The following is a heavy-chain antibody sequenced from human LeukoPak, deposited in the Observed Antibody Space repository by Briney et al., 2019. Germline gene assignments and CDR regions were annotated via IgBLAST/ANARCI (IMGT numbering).Heavy chain of an antibody. Sequence: PGGSLRLSCAASGSTFSSYWMSWVRQAPGKGLEWVANIKQDGSEQVYLDSVKGRFTISRDNAKNSLFLQMNTLRAEDTAVYYCARDPYSSTWSYGMDVWGQGTTVTVSS. CDR1: GSTFSSYW. CDR2: IKQDGSEQ. J-gene: IGHJ6*02. CDR3: ARDPYSSTWSYGMDV. V-gene: IGHV3-7*05. D-gene: IGHD6-6*01.